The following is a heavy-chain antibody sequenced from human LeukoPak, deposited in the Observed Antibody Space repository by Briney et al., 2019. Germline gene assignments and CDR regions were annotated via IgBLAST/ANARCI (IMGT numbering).Heavy chain of an antibody. CDR3: ARPVPSRLGWFDP. Sequence: SETLSLTCTVSGGSISSSSYYWGWIRQPPGKGLGWIGSIYYSGSTYYNPSLKSRVSISVHTSKNQFSLKLRSVTAADTAVYYCARPVPSRLGWFDPWGQGTLVTVSS. CDR2: IYYSGST. D-gene: IGHD1-1*01. V-gene: IGHV4-39*01. CDR1: GGSISSSSYY. J-gene: IGHJ5*02.